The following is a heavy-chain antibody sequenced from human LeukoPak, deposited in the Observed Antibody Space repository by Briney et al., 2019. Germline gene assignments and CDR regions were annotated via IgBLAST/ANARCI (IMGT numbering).Heavy chain of an antibody. CDR1: GYTFTSYY. V-gene: IGHV1-46*01. D-gene: IGHD5-18*01. Sequence: ASVKVSCKASGYTFTSYYIHWVRQAPGQGLEWMGIINPSGGSTTYTQKFLGRVTMTRDTSTSTVYMELSSLRPEDTAVYYCARDQIQLWFPFDYWGQGTLVTVSS. CDR2: INPSGGST. CDR3: ARDQIQLWFPFDY. J-gene: IGHJ4*02.